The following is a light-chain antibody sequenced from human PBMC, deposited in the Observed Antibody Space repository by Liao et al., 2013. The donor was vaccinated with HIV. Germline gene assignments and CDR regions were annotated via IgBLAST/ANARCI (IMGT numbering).Light chain of an antibody. Sequence: SYELTQPPSVSVSPGQTASVTCSGDELGDKYACWYQQKPGQAPVLVIFYDNDRPSGIPDRFSGSNSGNTATLTIGRVEAGDEADYYCQVWDSNDDHRVFGGGTKLTVL. CDR1: ELGDKY. CDR3: QVWDSNDDHRV. V-gene: IGLV3-1*01. CDR2: YDN. J-gene: IGLJ3*02.